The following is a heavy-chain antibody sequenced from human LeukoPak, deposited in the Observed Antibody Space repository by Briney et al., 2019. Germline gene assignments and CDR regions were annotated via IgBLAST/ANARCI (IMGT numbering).Heavy chain of an antibody. CDR2: VHNSGST. CDR1: GGSISDYY. V-gene: IGHV4-59*08. D-gene: IGHD6-19*01. J-gene: IGHJ4*02. Sequence: SETLSLTCTLSGGSISDYYWNWIRQPPGKGLEWIGYVHNSGSTNYYPSLKSRVTISLDTSKRQFSLKMTSVTATDTAVYYCARQVGWAAGYFDYWGRGALVTVSS. CDR3: ARQVGWAAGYFDY.